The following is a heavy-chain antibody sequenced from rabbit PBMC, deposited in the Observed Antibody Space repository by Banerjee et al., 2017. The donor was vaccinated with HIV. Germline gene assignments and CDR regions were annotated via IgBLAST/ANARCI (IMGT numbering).Heavy chain of an antibody. CDR3: VRALYGGTTTL. J-gene: IGHJ6*01. CDR2: IDTGDGST. Sequence: QSLEESGGDLVKPGASLTLTCTASGFSLSSRYYMCWVRQAPGKGLEWIGCIDTGDGSTYYASRAKGRFTISKTSSTTVTLQMTSLTAADTATYFCVRALYGGTTTLWGQGTLVTVS. CDR1: GFSLSSRYY. V-gene: IGHV1S40*01. D-gene: IGHD2-1*01.